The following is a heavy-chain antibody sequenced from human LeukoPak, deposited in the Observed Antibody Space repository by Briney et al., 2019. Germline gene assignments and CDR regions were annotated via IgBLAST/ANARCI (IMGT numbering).Heavy chain of an antibody. J-gene: IGHJ4*02. CDR2: IVGSSST. D-gene: IGHD6-13*01. V-gene: IGHV3-21*01. CDR1: GFTFSNFA. CDR3: ARIGAGSSRDY. Sequence: GGSLRLSCAASGFTFSNFAMTWVRLAPGKELEWVSSIVGSSSTYYADSLKGRFTISRDNAKNSLYLQMNSLRAEDTAVYYCARIGAGSSRDYWGQGTLVTVSS.